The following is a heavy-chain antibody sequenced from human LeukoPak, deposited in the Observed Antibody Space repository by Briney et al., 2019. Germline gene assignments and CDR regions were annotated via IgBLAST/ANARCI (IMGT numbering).Heavy chain of an antibody. V-gene: IGHV1-69*04. J-gene: IGHJ3*02. Sequence: SVKVSCKASGGTFSSYAITWVRQAPGQGLEWMGRIIPILAIANYAQKFQGRVTLTADKSTSTAYMELSSLRSEDTAVYYCARGLVVPAAIPGAFDIWGQGTMVTVSS. CDR2: IIPILAIA. CDR3: ARGLVVPAAIPGAFDI. CDR1: GGTFSSYA. D-gene: IGHD2-2*01.